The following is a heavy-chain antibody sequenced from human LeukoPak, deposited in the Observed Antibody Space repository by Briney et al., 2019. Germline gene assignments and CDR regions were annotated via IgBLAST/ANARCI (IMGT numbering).Heavy chain of an antibody. CDR3: ASSVAGTGGWFDP. CDR1: GFSFSSYW. Sequence: GGSLRLSCAASGFSFSSYWVHWVRQAPGKGLVWVSRINSDGSSTSYADSVKGRFTISRDNAKNTLYLQMNSLRAEDTAVYYCASSVAGTGGWFDPWGQGTLVTVSS. V-gene: IGHV3-74*01. CDR2: INSDGSST. J-gene: IGHJ5*02. D-gene: IGHD6-19*01.